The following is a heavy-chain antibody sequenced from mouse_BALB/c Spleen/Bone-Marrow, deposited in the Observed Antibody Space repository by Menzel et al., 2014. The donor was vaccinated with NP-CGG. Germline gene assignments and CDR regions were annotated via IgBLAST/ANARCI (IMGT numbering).Heavy chain of an antibody. Sequence: VQLQESAAELARPGASVKMSCKASGYTFTSYTMHWVKQRPGQGLKWIGYINPSSGYTEYNQKFKDKTTLTADKSSSTAYLQLSSLTSEDSAVYYCARRFPLNCAMDYWGQGTSVTVSS. D-gene: IGHD6-1*01. V-gene: IGHV1-4*02. CDR1: GYTFTSYT. CDR3: ARRFPLNCAMDY. J-gene: IGHJ4*01. CDR2: INPSSGYT.